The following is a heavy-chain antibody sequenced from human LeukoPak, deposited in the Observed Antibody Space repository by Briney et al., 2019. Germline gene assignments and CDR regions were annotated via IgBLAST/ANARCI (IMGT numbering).Heavy chain of an antibody. CDR1: GYSISSGYY. V-gene: IGHV4-38-2*02. CDR2: IYYSGST. D-gene: IGHD5-24*01. J-gene: IGHJ4*02. Sequence: SETLSLTCTVSGYSISSGYYWGWIRQPPGKGLEWIGSIYYSGSTYYNPSLKSRVTISVDTSKNQFSLKLSSVTAADTAVYYCARRKHRWLRGSYFDYWGQGTLATVSS. CDR3: ARRKHRWLRGSYFDY.